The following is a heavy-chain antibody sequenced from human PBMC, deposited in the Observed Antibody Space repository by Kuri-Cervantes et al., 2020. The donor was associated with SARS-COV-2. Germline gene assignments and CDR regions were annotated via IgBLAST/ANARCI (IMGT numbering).Heavy chain of an antibody. D-gene: IGHD4-17*01. Sequence: SETLSLTCTVSGYSISSGYYWGWIRQPPGKGLEWIGSIYHSGSTYYNPSLKSRVTISVDTSKNQFSLELSSVTAADTAVYYCARSYGDYFRAWNYWGQGTLVTVSS. V-gene: IGHV4-38-2*02. CDR3: ARSYGDYFRAWNY. CDR2: IYHSGST. J-gene: IGHJ4*02. CDR1: GYSISSGYY.